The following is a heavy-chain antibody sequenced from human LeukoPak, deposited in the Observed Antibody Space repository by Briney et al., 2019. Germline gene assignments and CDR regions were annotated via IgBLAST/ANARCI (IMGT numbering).Heavy chain of an antibody. CDR3: ARESGSSTSYGMDV. V-gene: IGHV3-21*01. D-gene: IGHD2-2*01. Sequence: SVKGRFTISRDNAKSSLYLQMNSLRAEDTAVYYCARESGSSTSYGMDVWGQGTTVTVSS. J-gene: IGHJ6*02.